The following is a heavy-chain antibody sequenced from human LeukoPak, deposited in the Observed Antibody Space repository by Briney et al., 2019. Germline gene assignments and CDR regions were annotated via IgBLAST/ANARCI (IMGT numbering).Heavy chain of an antibody. J-gene: IGHJ4*02. Sequence: SETVSLTCTVSGGSISSYYWSWIRQPPGKGLEWIGYIYYSGSTNYNPSLKSRVTISVDTSKNQFSLKLSSVTAADTAVYYCARGSVSSSWSFDYWGQGTLVTVSS. CDR2: IYYSGST. CDR1: GGSISSYY. CDR3: ARGSVSSSWSFDY. V-gene: IGHV4-59*08. D-gene: IGHD6-13*01.